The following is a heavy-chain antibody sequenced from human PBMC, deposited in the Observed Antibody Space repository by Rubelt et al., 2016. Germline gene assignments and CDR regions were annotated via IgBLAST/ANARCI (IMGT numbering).Heavy chain of an antibody. Sequence: GKGLEWVANIKRDGSEKNYVDTVKGRFTISRDNAQNSLFLQMNSLRAEDTALYYCATVGSDGYSPDYWGQGTLVTVS. D-gene: IGHD2-21*01. CDR2: IKRDGSEK. J-gene: IGHJ4*02. V-gene: IGHV3-7*01. CDR3: ATVGSDGYSPDY.